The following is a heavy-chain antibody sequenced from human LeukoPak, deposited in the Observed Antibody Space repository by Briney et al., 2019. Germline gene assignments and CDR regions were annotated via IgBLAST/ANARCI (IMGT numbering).Heavy chain of an antibody. V-gene: IGHV1-24*01. CDR3: ATDSYGSGSYYNAPFDY. J-gene: IGHJ4*02. D-gene: IGHD3-10*01. CDR2: SDPEDGET. CDR1: GYTLTELS. Sequence: ASVKVSCKVSGYTLTELSMHWVRQAPGKGLEWMGGSDPEDGETIYAQKFQGRVTMTEDTSTDTAYMELSSLRSEDTAVYYCATDSYGSGSYYNAPFDYWGQGTLVTVSS.